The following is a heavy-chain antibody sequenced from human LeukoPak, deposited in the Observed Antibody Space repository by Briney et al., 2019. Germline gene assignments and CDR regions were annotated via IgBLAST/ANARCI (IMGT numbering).Heavy chain of an antibody. V-gene: IGHV1-18*01. Sequence: ASVKVSCKASGYTFTSYDISWVRQAPGQGLEWMGWISAYNGNTNFAQSLQGRVTMTTDTSTSTAYMELRSLRSDDTAVYYCARGSTTGTTTDYWGQGTLVTVSS. D-gene: IGHD1-1*01. CDR2: ISAYNGNT. CDR3: ARGSTTGTTTDY. J-gene: IGHJ4*02. CDR1: GYTFTSYD.